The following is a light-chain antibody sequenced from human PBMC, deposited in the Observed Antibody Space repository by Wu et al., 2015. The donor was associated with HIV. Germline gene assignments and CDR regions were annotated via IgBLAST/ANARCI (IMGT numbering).Light chain of an antibody. Sequence: EIVLTQSPGTLSLSPGERATLSCRASQSVTSNYFAWYQQKSGQAPRLLIYAASSRATGTPDRFSGSGSGTDFTLTISRLEPEDFAVYFCQQYGSSPLTFGGGTKVEIK. V-gene: IGKV3-20*01. CDR1: QSVTSNY. J-gene: IGKJ4*01. CDR2: AAS. CDR3: QQYGSSPLT.